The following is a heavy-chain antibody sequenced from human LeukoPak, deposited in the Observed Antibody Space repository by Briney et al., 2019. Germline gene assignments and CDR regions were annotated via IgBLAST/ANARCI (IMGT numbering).Heavy chain of an antibody. CDR1: GGAISSYY. V-gene: IGHV4-4*09. J-gene: IGHJ4*02. CDR2: IYVSGTT. CDR3: AREEPRADGPYPSGYFHY. D-gene: IGHD5-24*01. Sequence: KPSETLSLTCTVSGGAISSYYWAWIRQPPGNGLEWIGYIYVSGTTNYNPSLKSRVTISVDSSTNQFSLLLNSVTAADTAVYYCAREEPRADGPYPSGYFHYWGQGALVTVSS.